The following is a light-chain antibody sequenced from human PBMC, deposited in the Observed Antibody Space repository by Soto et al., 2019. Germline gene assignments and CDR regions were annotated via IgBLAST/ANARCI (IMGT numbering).Light chain of an antibody. J-gene: IGLJ1*01. Sequence: QSALTQPASVSGSPGQSITISCTGTSSDVGGYNYVSWYQQHPGKAPKLMIYEVSNRPSGVSNRFSGSKSGNTASLTISGLQDEEEAAYYCSSYKSSSTYVFGTGTKVTVL. CDR1: SSDVGGYNY. V-gene: IGLV2-14*01. CDR3: SSYKSSSTYV. CDR2: EVS.